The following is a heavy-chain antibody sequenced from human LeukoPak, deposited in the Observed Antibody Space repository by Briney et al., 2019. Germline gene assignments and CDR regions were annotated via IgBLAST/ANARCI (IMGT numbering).Heavy chain of an antibody. CDR2: ISGSGGST. V-gene: IGHV3-23*01. CDR1: GFTFSSYA. CDR3: AKVLGYCSSTSCYTFDY. J-gene: IGHJ4*02. D-gene: IGHD2-2*02. Sequence: GGSLRLSCAASGFTFSSYAMSWVRQAPGKGLEWVSVISGSGGSTYYADSVKGRFTIPRDNSKNTLYLQMNSLRAEDTAVYYCAKVLGYCSSTSCYTFDYWGQGTLVTVSS.